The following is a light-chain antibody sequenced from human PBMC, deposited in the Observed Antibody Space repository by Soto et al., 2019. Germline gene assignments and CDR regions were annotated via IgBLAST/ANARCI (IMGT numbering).Light chain of an antibody. CDR2: KTP. Sequence: DIQMTQSPSTLSASVGDRVTITCRASQSISSWLAWFQQKPGKAPHLLILKTPSLEGGVPSRFSSSGSGTESPLPISSLQPDDFATYFCQQDNSYPYTFGHGTQLEIK. CDR1: QSISSW. CDR3: QQDNSYPYT. V-gene: IGKV1-5*03. J-gene: IGKJ2*01.